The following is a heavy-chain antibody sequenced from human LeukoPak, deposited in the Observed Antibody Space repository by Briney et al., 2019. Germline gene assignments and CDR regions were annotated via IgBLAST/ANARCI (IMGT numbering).Heavy chain of an antibody. CDR1: GFTVSSNY. Sequence: GGSLRLSCAASGFTVSSNYMSWVRQAPGKGLECVSVIYSGGSTYYADSVKGRFTISRDNSKNTLYLQMNSLRAEDTAVYYCARENGVPAAHPTPYYYYMDVWGKGTTVTVSS. CDR2: IYSGGST. D-gene: IGHD2-2*01. CDR3: ARENGVPAAHPTPYYYYMDV. J-gene: IGHJ6*03. V-gene: IGHV3-66*02.